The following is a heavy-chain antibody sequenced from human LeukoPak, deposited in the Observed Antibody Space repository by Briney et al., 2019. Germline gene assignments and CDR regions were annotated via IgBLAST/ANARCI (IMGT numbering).Heavy chain of an antibody. V-gene: IGHV3-23*01. D-gene: IGHD5-12*01. J-gene: IGHJ4*02. CDR3: AKTRGYSGYGHFDY. CDR2: LSGSGGST. Sequence: HGGSLRLSCAASGFTFSSYAMSWVPHAPGKGLECVSALSGSGGSTYYADSVKGRFTISRDNSKNTLYLQMNSLRAEDTAVYYCAKTRGYSGYGHFDYWGQGTLVTVSS. CDR1: GFTFSSYA.